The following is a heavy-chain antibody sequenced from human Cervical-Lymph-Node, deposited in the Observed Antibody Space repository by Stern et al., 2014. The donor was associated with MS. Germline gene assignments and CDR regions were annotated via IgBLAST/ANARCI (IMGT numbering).Heavy chain of an antibody. CDR2: ISGYIGNP. CDR1: GYIFTNFG. V-gene: IGHV1-18*01. Sequence: VQLVESGGEVKKPGASVRVSCKTSGYIFTNFGVNWVRQAPGQGLQWMGSISGYIGNPNYAPELQGRVSMTTDTSTSTAYMELTSLRSDDTAVYFCARGAGNWNYPAHFDSWGQGTLVTVSS. D-gene: IGHD1-7*01. J-gene: IGHJ4*02. CDR3: ARGAGNWNYPAHFDS.